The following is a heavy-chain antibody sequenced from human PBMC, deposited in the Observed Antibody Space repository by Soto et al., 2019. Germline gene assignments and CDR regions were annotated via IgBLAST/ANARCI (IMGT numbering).Heavy chain of an antibody. Sequence: PSETLSLTCTVSGGSISSGCYYLSWIRQHPGKGLEWIGYIYYSGSTYYNPSLKSRVTISVDTSKNQFSLKLSSVTAADTAVYYCARDSSRLMATHLFDYWGQGTLVTVSS. V-gene: IGHV4-31*03. J-gene: IGHJ4*02. CDR1: GGSISSGCYY. D-gene: IGHD5-12*01. CDR2: IYYSGST. CDR3: ARDSSRLMATHLFDY.